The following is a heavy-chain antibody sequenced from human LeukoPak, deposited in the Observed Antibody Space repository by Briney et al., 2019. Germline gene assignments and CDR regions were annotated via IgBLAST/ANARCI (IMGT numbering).Heavy chain of an antibody. CDR3: ARVGLTTEAGTYDY. CDR2: ISGSSSHT. Sequence: GGSLRLSCAASGFTFSDYYMTWIRQAPGQGLEWLSYISGSSSHTEYADSVKGGFTISRENAEASLFLQMNSLRAEDTAVYYCARVGLTTEAGTYDYWGQGTLVTVSS. J-gene: IGHJ4*02. V-gene: IGHV3-11*06. CDR1: GFTFSDYY. D-gene: IGHD6-13*01.